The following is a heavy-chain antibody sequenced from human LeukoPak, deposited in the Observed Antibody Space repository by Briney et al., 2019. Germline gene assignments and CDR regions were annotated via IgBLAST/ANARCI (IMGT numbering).Heavy chain of an antibody. Sequence: AETLSLTCTVSGGSINYYYWSWIRQPPGKGLEWIGYIYYRGSTNYNPSLNSRVTISVDTSKNQFSLKLTSVTAADTAVYYCARTTGNYGYYFDYWGQGTLVTVSS. CDR1: GGSINYYY. V-gene: IGHV4-59*01. D-gene: IGHD1-7*01. J-gene: IGHJ4*02. CDR3: ARTTGNYGYYFDY. CDR2: IYYRGST.